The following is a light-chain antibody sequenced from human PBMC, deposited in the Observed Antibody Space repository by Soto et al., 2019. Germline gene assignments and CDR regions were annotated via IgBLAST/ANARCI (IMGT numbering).Light chain of an antibody. CDR2: DVS. Sequence: QSALTQPRSVSGSPGQSVTMSCTGTSSDVGAYNYVSWYQQYPGKAPKLMISDVSKRPSGVPDRFSGSKSGNTASLTISGLLAEDEADYHCCSYAGSHTWAFGGGTKLTVL. J-gene: IGLJ3*02. CDR3: CSYAGSHTWA. CDR1: SSDVGAYNY. V-gene: IGLV2-11*01.